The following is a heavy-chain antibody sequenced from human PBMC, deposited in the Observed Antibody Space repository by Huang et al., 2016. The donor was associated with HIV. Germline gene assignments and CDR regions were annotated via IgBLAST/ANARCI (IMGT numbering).Heavy chain of an antibody. CDR1: GGAVRGSS. J-gene: IGHJ4*02. CDR2: SNHNGNI. CDR3: ARGFNYYASDNLGVYYFDS. V-gene: IGHV4-34*02. D-gene: IGHD3-10*01. Sequence: QVQLKQWGAGLFKPSETLSLTCAVYGGAVRGSSWTWIRHCPEKGLAWIGESNHNGNIIYNPSLSARVTISTDTSKNHFSLRLTSVTAAETALYYCARGFNYYASDNLGVYYFDSWGLGTLVTVSP.